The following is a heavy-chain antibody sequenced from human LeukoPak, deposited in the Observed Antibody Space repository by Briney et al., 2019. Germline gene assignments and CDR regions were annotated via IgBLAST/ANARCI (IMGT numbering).Heavy chain of an antibody. CDR2: IKQDGSEK. V-gene: IGHV3-7*01. CDR1: GFTFSSYW. CDR3: ARVGSYSGSYEIGPLGDY. J-gene: IGHJ4*02. D-gene: IGHD1-26*01. Sequence: GGSLRLSCAASGFTFSSYWMSWVRQAPGKGLEWVANIKQDGSEKYYVDSVKGRFTISRDNAKNSLYLQMNSQRAEDTAVYYCARVGSYSGSYEIGPLGDYWGQGTLVTVSS.